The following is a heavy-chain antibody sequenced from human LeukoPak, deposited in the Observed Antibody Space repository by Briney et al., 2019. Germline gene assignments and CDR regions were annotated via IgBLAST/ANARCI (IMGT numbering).Heavy chain of an antibody. D-gene: IGHD1-1*01. CDR1: GFTLSSYA. J-gene: IGHJ3*02. CDR3: TRVAQLGIEDAFDI. Sequence: GGSLRLSCSASGFTLSSYAMSWVRQAPGKGLEWVSAISDTGNTYHADSVKGRFTISRDSAKNTLYLHMNSLRAEDTAVYYCTRVAQLGIEDAFDIWGQGTMVTVSS. CDR2: ISDTGNT. V-gene: IGHV3-23*01.